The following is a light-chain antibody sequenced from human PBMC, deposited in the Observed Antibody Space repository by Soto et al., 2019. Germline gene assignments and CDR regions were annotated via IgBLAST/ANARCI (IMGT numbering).Light chain of an antibody. Sequence: EIVLTQSPGTLSLSPGERATLSCRASQSVSSSYLAWYQQKPGRAPRLLIYGASSRATGIPDRFSGSGSGTDFTLTISRLEPEDFAVYYCQQYGSSPTWTFGQGTNVEIK. CDR3: QQYGSSPTWT. J-gene: IGKJ1*01. CDR2: GAS. CDR1: QSVSSSY. V-gene: IGKV3-20*01.